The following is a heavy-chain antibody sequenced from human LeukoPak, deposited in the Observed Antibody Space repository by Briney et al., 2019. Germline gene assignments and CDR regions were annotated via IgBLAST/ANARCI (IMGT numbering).Heavy chain of an antibody. CDR2: VHGDGST. CDR3: AREWVLRYYGWLSERYFDL. V-gene: IGHV3-66*01. Sequence: GGSLRLSCAASGFTDSSNHMNWVRQAPGKGLEWLSVVHGDGSTYYADSVKGRFTISRDNSKNTLYLQMNSLSAEDTAVYYCAREWVLRYYGWLSERYFDLWGRGTLVTVSS. J-gene: IGHJ2*01. D-gene: IGHD3-9*01. CDR1: GFTDSSNH.